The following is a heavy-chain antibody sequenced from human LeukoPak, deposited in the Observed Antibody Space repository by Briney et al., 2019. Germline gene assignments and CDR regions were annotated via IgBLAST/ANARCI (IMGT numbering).Heavy chain of an antibody. CDR2: IYYSGST. Sequence: SETLSLTCTVSGGSISSSSYYWGWIRQPPGKGLEWIGSIYYSGSTYYNPSLKSRVTISVDTSKNQFSLKLSSVTAADTAVYYCARDSTAVAGSDAFDIWGQGTMVTVSS. CDR3: ARDSTAVAGSDAFDI. V-gene: IGHV4-39*07. D-gene: IGHD6-19*01. J-gene: IGHJ3*02. CDR1: GGSISSSSYY.